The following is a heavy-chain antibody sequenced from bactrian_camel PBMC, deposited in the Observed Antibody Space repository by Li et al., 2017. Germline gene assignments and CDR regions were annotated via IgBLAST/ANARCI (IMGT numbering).Heavy chain of an antibody. D-gene: IGHD8*01. CDR2: INTGGSST. CDR1: GFVFNYHV. V-gene: IGHV3S40*01. CDR3: ATDLGLERIDFGF. J-gene: IGHJ6*01. Sequence: VQLVESGGGLVQPGGSLRLSCAASGFVFNYHVMTWARQAPGKGLEWVSRINTGGSSTYYADSVKGRFTISRNNAKNAVYLRMKSLKSEDTALYYCATDLGLERIDFGFWGQGTQVTVS.